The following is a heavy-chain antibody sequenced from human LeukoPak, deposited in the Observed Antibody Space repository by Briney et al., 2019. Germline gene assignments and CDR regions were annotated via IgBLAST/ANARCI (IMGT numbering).Heavy chain of an antibody. D-gene: IGHD3-3*01. CDR1: GGSISSGDYY. CDR3: ARAPRFGSYDFWSGYYMPDY. J-gene: IGHJ4*02. CDR2: IYYSGST. V-gene: IGHV4-30-4*08. Sequence: PSQTLSLTCTVSGGSISSGDYYWSWIRQPPGKGLEWIGYIYYSGSTYYNPSLKSRVTISVDTSKNQFSLKLSSVTAADTAVYYCARAPRFGSYDFWSGYYMPDYWGQGTLVTVSS.